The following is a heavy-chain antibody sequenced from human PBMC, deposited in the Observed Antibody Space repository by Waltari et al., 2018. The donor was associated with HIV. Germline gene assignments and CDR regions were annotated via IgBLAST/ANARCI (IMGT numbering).Heavy chain of an antibody. Sequence: QVQLQESGPGRAKPSQTLSLTCSVSGRSIRGVTDYWSWIRQHPGQGLEWIGYIQDSGSTYYNPSLRSRVTISVDTSKNHFSLKLSSVTAADTAVYYCARLTTFYFDYWGQGTLVTVSS. J-gene: IGHJ4*02. CDR3: ARLTTFYFDY. V-gene: IGHV4-31*03. CDR2: IQDSGST. D-gene: IGHD3-16*01. CDR1: GRSIRGVTDY.